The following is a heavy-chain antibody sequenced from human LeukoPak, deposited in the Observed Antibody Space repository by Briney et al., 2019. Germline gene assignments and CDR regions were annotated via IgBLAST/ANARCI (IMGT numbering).Heavy chain of an antibody. Sequence: GGSLRLSCAASGFTFSSYGMHWVRQAPGKGLEWVTFIRYDGSNTYYADSVKGRFTVSRDDSKNTLYLQMNSLRGDDTAVYYCAKDGTSYYYIYYWGQGTLVTVSS. J-gene: IGHJ4*02. CDR1: GFTFSSYG. D-gene: IGHD2/OR15-2a*01. CDR2: IRYDGSNT. CDR3: AKDGTSYYYIYY. V-gene: IGHV3-30*02.